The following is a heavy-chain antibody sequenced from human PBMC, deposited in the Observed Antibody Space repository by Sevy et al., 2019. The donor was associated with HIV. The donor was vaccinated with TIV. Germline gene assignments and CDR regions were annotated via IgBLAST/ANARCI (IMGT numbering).Heavy chain of an antibody. CDR2: IASDGSKT. CDR1: GFTFSSYA. Sequence: ERSLRLSCAASGFTFSSYAMHWVRQAPGKGLDWVAVIASDGSKTFYADSVKGRFTIARDNSKNTLYVQTNSLRAEDTAVYYCASSPYYDFWSGYSPRLDYWGQGTRVTVSS. V-gene: IGHV3-30-3*01. J-gene: IGHJ4*02. CDR3: ASSPYYDFWSGYSPRLDY. D-gene: IGHD3-3*01.